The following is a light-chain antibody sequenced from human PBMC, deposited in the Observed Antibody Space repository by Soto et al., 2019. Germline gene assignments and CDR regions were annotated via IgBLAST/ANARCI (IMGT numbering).Light chain of an antibody. Sequence: EIVMTQSPATLSVSPGERATLSCRASQSVAGNLAWYQQKPGQAPRLLMYGASTRATGIPARFSGSGAGTEFPLTISSLQSEDFGVYYCQQYNNWPLTFGGGNKVEIK. J-gene: IGKJ4*01. CDR1: QSVAGN. CDR3: QQYNNWPLT. CDR2: GAS. V-gene: IGKV3-15*01.